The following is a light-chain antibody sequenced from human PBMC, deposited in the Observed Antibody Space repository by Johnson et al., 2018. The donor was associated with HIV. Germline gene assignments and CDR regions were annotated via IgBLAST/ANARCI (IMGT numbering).Light chain of an antibody. CDR2: DNN. V-gene: IGLV1-51*01. CDR1: SSNIGNSY. J-gene: IGLJ1*01. CDR3: GTWDSRLRTGF. Sequence: QPVLTQPPSVSAAPGQKVTISCSGSSSNIGNSYVSWYQQLPGTAPKLLIYDNNKRPSGIPDRFSGSKSGTSATLGITGFQTGDEADYYCGTWDSRLRTGFFGTGTKVTVL.